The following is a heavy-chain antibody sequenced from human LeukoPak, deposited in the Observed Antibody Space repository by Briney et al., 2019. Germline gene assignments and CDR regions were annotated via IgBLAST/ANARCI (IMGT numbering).Heavy chain of an antibody. J-gene: IGHJ5*02. CDR2: IYYSGSP. V-gene: IGHV4-59*11. CDR1: GDSISSHY. CDR3: ARDPSGYDYNWFDP. Sequence: SETLSLTCTVSGDSISSHYWSWIRQPPGKGLEWIGYIYYSGSPNYNPSLKSRVTISLDTSKNQFSLKLSSVTAADTAVYYCARDPSGYDYNWFDPWGQGTLVTVSS. D-gene: IGHD5-12*01.